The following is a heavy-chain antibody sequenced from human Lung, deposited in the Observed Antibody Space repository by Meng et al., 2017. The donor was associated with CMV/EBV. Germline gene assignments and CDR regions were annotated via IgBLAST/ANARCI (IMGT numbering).Heavy chain of an antibody. Sequence: GGSLRLXCAASAFTVSSNYMSWVRQAPGKGLEWVSVIYSGGITYYAGSVKGRFTISRDNSKNTLYLQMNSLRAEDTAVYYCARGGGGGDLLYYYYGMDVWGQGTTVXVSS. D-gene: IGHD2-21*02. CDR3: ARGGGGGDLLYYYYGMDV. CDR1: AFTVSSNY. V-gene: IGHV3-53*01. J-gene: IGHJ6*02. CDR2: IYSGGIT.